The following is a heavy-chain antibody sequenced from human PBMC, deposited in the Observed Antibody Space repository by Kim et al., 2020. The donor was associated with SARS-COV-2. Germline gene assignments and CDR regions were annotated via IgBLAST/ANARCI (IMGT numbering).Heavy chain of an antibody. V-gene: IGHV1-46*01. CDR2: T. CDR3: ARSWRATTQLDY. Sequence: TNYAPKFQGRVTMTRDTSTSTVYMEVSSLRSEDTAVYYCARSWRATTQLDYWGQGTLVTVSS. J-gene: IGHJ4*02. D-gene: IGHD1-1*01.